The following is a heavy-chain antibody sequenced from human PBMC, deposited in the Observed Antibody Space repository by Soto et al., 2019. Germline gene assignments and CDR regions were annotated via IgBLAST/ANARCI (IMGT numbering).Heavy chain of an antibody. CDR2: MNPNSGNT. V-gene: IGHV1-8*01. CDR1: GYTFTSYD. J-gene: IGHJ5*02. D-gene: IGHD3-10*01. Sequence: ASVKVSCKASGYTFTSYDINWVRQATGQGLEWMGWMNPNSGNTGYAQKFQGRVTMTRNTSISTAYMELSSLRSEDTAVYYCARALMVRGVITGFDPWGQETLLTVSS. CDR3: ARALMVRGVITGFDP.